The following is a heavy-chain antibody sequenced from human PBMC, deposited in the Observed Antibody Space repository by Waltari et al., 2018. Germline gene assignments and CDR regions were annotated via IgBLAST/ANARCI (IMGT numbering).Heavy chain of an antibody. CDR1: GYTFTSYD. J-gene: IGHJ6*02. D-gene: IGHD3-3*01. CDR3: ARATYYDFWSGQYGMDV. Sequence: QVQLVQSGAEVKKPGASVKVSCKDSGYTFTSYDINWVRQATGQGLEGMGWMNPNSGNTGYAQKFQGRVTITRNTSISTAYMELSSLRSEDTAVYYCARATYYDFWSGQYGMDVWGQGTTVTVSS. V-gene: IGHV1-8*03. CDR2: MNPNSGNT.